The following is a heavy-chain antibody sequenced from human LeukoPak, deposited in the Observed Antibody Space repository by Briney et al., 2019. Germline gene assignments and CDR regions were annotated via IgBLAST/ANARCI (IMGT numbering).Heavy chain of an antibody. V-gene: IGHV4-34*01. Sequence: SETLSLTCAVYGGSFSGYYWSWIRQPPGKGLEWIGEINHSGSTNYNPSLKSRVTISVDTSKNQFSLKLSSVTAADTAVYYCARVGPSGSGYDSTGFDYWGQGTLVTVSS. CDR1: GGSFSGYY. CDR3: ARVGPSGSGYDSTGFDY. CDR2: INHSGST. D-gene: IGHD5-12*01. J-gene: IGHJ4*02.